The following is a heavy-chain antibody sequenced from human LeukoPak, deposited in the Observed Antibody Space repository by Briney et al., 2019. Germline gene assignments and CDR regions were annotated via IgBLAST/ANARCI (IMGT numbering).Heavy chain of an antibody. J-gene: IGHJ3*01. CDR2: ISYDGSNK. D-gene: IGHD6-6*01. V-gene: IGHV3-30-3*01. CDR1: GFTFSNYA. Sequence: GGSLRLSCAASGFTFSNYAMHWVRQAPGKGLEWVAVISYDGSNKFYADSVKGRFTISRDNSKNTLYLQMNSLRAEDTAVYYCATRSPEYSSIRDAFDFWGQGTMVTVSS. CDR3: ATRSPEYSSIRDAFDF.